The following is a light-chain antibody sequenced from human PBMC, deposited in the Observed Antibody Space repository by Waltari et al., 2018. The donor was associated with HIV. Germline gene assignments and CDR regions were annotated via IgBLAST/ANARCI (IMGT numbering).Light chain of an antibody. V-gene: IGKV3-11*01. CDR3: QQRTKWPT. Sequence: EIVLTQSPATLSLSPGERATLSCRASQSVFTYLAWYQQKPGQAPRLLIYDASNRATGIPARFRASGSGTDFTLTISSLEPEEFAVYFCQQRTKWPTLGGGTKVEIK. J-gene: IGKJ4*01. CDR1: QSVFTY. CDR2: DAS.